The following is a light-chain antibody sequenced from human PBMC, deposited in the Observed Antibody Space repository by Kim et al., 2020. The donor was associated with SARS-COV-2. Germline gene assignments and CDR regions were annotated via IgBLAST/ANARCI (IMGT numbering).Light chain of an antibody. CDR1: QSISSY. V-gene: IGKV1-39*01. Sequence: GDRVTITCRASQSISSYLNWYQQKPGKAPKLLIYAASSLQSGVPSRFSGSGYGTDFTLTISSLQPEDFASYYCQQSWTFGQGTKVEIK. CDR2: AAS. CDR3: QQSWT. J-gene: IGKJ1*01.